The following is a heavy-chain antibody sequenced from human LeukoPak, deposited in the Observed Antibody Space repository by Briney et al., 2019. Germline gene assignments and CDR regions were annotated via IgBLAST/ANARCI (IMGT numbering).Heavy chain of an antibody. CDR2: INSDASST. CDR3: AREVGAIIGYFDY. V-gene: IGHV3-74*01. Sequence: GGPLRLSCAASGFTFSTYWMHWVRQAPGKGLVWVSRINSDASSTSYADSVKGRFTISRDNAKNTLYLQMNSLRAEDTAVYYCAREVGAIIGYFDYWGQGTLVTVSS. D-gene: IGHD1-26*01. CDR1: GFTFSTYW. J-gene: IGHJ4*02.